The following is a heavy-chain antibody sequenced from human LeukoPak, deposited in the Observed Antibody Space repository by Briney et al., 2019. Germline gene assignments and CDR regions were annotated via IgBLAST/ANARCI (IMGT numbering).Heavy chain of an antibody. V-gene: IGHV3-30*02. CDR3: AKVGSGAYYYYYYMDV. Sequence: PGRSLRLSCAASGFTFSRYTLNWVRQAPGKGLEWVAFIRYDGSNKYYADSVKGRFTISRDNSKNTLYLQMNSLRAEDTAVYYCAKVGSGAYYYYYYMDVWGKGTTVTVSS. CDR1: GFTFSRYT. D-gene: IGHD5-12*01. CDR2: IRYDGSNK. J-gene: IGHJ6*03.